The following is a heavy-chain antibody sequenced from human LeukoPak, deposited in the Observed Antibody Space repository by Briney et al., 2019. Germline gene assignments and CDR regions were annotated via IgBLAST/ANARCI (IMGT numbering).Heavy chain of an antibody. CDR3: ARGALRYSDY. V-gene: IGHV3-48*02. CDR2: ISSSSSAI. D-gene: IGHD3-9*01. J-gene: IGHJ4*02. Sequence: GGSLRLSCAASGFTFSTYSMNWVRQAPGKGLEWVSSISSSSSAIYYAASVKGRFTISRDNAKNSLYLQMNSLRDEDTAVYYCARGALRYSDYWGQGALVTVSS. CDR1: GFTFSTYS.